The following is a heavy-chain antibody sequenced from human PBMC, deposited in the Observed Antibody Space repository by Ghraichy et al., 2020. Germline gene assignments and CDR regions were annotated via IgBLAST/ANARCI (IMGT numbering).Heavy chain of an antibody. CDR1: GFIFNTSP. V-gene: IGHV3-30-3*01. CDR2: ISFNSSNI. Sequence: GGSLRLSCAGSGFIFNTSPMHWVRQRPGMGLEWISFISFNSSNIYYSDSVKGRFTISRDNSDQKLFLRMNNLRPKDTALYFCAAGSIDYLGQGTLVTVTS. D-gene: IGHD3-10*01. CDR3: AAGSIDY. J-gene: IGHJ4*02.